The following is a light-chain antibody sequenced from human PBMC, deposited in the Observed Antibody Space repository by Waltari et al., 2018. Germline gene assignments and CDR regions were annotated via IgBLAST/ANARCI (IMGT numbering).Light chain of an antibody. CDR1: QSVSSN. CDR2: DGS. Sequence: EIVLTQSPAILSLSPGERATLSCRASQSVSSNLLAWYQQRPGQAPRLLIFDGSNRATGVPARFSGSGSGTDFTLTISSLEPEDFAVYYCQQRSAWPPSYTFGQGTKLEIK. CDR3: QQRSAWPPSYT. V-gene: IGKV3-11*01. J-gene: IGKJ2*01.